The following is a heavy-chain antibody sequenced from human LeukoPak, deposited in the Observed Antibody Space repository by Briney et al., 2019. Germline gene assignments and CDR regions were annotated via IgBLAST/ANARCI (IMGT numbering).Heavy chain of an antibody. CDR2: INQDASEI. V-gene: IGHV3-7*01. CDR1: GFTFSTYW. D-gene: IGHD2-21*02. J-gene: IGHJ4*02. Sequence: GGSLRLSCAASGFTFSTYWMNWYSQAPGKGLGWVGNINQDASEINYVESVRVRFTISRDNAKNSLHLQMTSLRAEDTAVYYCATDRDNSDWQKRFDSWGQGTLVTVSS. CDR3: ATDRDNSDWQKRFDS.